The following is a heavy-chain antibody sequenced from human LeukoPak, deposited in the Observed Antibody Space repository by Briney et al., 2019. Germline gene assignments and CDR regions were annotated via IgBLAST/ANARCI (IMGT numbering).Heavy chain of an antibody. CDR1: GFTFSSYA. J-gene: IGHJ4*02. D-gene: IGHD1-26*01. Sequence: GGSLRLSCAASGFTFSSYAMHWVRQAPGKGLEWVAVIPYDGSNKYYADSVKGRFTISRDNSKNTLYLQMNSLRAEDTAVYYCARGVEGATTLDYWGQGTLVTVSS. CDR2: IPYDGSNK. CDR3: ARGVEGATTLDY. V-gene: IGHV3-30-3*01.